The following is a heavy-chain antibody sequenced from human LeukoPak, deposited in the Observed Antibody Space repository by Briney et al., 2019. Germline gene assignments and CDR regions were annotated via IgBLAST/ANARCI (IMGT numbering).Heavy chain of an antibody. J-gene: IGHJ6*03. Sequence: SETLSLTCAVYGGSFGGYYWSWIRQPPGKGLEWIGEINHSGSTNYNPSLKSRVTISVDTSKNQFSLKLSSVTAADTAVYYCARGLFKGYYMDVWGKGTTVTVSS. CDR2: INHSGST. V-gene: IGHV4-34*01. CDR3: ARGLFKGYYMDV. CDR1: GGSFGGYY.